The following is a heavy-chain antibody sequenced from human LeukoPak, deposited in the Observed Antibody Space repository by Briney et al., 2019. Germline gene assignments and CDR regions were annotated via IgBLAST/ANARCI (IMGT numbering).Heavy chain of an antibody. V-gene: IGHV3-23*01. Sequence: PGGSLRLSCAASGFTFSSYAMSWVRQAPGKGLEWVSAISGSGGSTYYADSVKGRFTISRDNSKNTLYLQMNSLRAEDTAVYYCAKDPAGYSSGRFLSGFDPWGQGTLVTVSS. CDR1: GFTFSSYA. D-gene: IGHD6-19*01. CDR2: ISGSGGST. CDR3: AKDPAGYSSGRFLSGFDP. J-gene: IGHJ5*02.